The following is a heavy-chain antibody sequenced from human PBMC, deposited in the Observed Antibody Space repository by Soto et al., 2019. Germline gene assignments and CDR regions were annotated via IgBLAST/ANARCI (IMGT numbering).Heavy chain of an antibody. J-gene: IGHJ4*02. V-gene: IGHV1-24*01. CDR3: ATIPLSGSYFRRYFDY. Sequence: GASVNVSCKVSGYTLTELSMHWVRQAPGKGLEWMGGFDPEDGETIYAQKFQGRVTMTEDTSTDTAYMELSSLRSEDTAVYYCATIPLSGSYFRRYFDYWGQGTLVTVSS. CDR1: GYTLTELS. D-gene: IGHD1-26*01. CDR2: FDPEDGET.